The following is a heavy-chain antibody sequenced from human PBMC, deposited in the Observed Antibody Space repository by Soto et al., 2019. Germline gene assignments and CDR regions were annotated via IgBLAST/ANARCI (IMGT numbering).Heavy chain of an antibody. J-gene: IGHJ4*02. CDR1: GGTFSSYT. D-gene: IGHD3-16*01. V-gene: IGHV1-3*01. CDR2: ISAGNGNT. Sequence: ASVKVSCKASGGTFSSYTISWVRQAPGQGLEWMGWISAGNGNTKYSQKFQGRLTITRDTSASTAYMELSSLTSEDTAVYYCAKHLTESVDYFDYWGQGTLVTVSS. CDR3: AKHLTESVDYFDY.